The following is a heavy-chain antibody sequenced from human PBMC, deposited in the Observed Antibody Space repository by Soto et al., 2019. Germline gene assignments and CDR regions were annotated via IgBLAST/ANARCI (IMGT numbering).Heavy chain of an antibody. J-gene: IGHJ6*02. CDR2: ISGSGGST. CDR1: GFTFSSYA. Sequence: EVQLLESGGGLVQPGGSLRLSCAASGFTFSSYAMSWVRQAPGKGLEWVSAISGSGGSTYYADSVKGRFTISRDNSKNKLYLQMNSLRAEYTAVYYCAKTCVPQSFCYSDGMDVWGQGTTVTVSS. CDR3: AKTCVPQSFCYSDGMDV. D-gene: IGHD3-16*02. V-gene: IGHV3-23*01.